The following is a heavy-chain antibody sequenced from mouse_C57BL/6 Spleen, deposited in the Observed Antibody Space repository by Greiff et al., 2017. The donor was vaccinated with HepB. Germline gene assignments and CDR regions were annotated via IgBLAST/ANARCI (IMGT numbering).Heavy chain of an antibody. J-gene: IGHJ1*03. Sequence: QVHVKQSGPELVKPGASVKISCKASGYAFSSSWMNWVKRRPGKGLEWIGRIYPGDGDTNYNGKFKGKATLTADKSSSTAYMQLSSLTSEDSAVYCCARSGDYYGGSPWYLGVGGTGTTVTFSS. V-gene: IGHV1-82*01. D-gene: IGHD1-1*01. CDR2: IYPGDGDT. CDR3: ARSGDYYGGSPWYLGV. CDR1: GYAFSSSW.